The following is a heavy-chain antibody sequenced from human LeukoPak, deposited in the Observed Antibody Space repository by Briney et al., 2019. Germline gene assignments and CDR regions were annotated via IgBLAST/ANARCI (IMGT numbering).Heavy chain of an antibody. J-gene: IGHJ5*02. Sequence: ASVKVSCKASGYTFTGYYMHWVRQAPGQGLEWMGWIDPKTGVTNYAQKFLGRVTMTRDMSISTAYMELSRVRSDDTAVFYWARYPNSGYVEQQSAWGQGTLVTVSS. CDR2: IDPKTGVT. CDR1: GYTFTGYY. V-gene: IGHV1-2*02. D-gene: IGHD5-12*01. CDR3: ARYPNSGYVEQQSA.